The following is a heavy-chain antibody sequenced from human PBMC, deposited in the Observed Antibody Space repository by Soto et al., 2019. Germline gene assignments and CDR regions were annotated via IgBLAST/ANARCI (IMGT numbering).Heavy chain of an antibody. Sequence: SETLSLTCTVSGGSITSSSYYWGWIRQPPGKGLEWIGNIYYSGSTYYNPSLKSRVTISVDTSKNQFSLKLSSVTSADTAVYYCMLGSGWKDFDYWGQGTLVTVSS. J-gene: IGHJ4*02. V-gene: IGHV4-39*01. CDR1: GGSITSSSYY. CDR2: IYYSGST. CDR3: MLGSGWKDFDY. D-gene: IGHD3-22*01.